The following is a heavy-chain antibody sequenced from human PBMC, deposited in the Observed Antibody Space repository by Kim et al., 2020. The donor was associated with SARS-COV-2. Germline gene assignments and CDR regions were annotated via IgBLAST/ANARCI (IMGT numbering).Heavy chain of an antibody. D-gene: IGHD1-26*01. CDR1: GFTFADDA. J-gene: IGHJ4*02. CDR3: TRASTVAGAKYYFDR. Sequence: GGSLRLSCTASGFTFADDAISWVRQAPGKGLEWVGFISNKHSGAKQEYVASVKGRFTISRDESKRTGYLQMNSLKPEDTAVYYCTRASTVAGAKYYFDRWGPGTPLTVSP. V-gene: IGHV3-49*04. CDR2: ISNKHSGAKQ.